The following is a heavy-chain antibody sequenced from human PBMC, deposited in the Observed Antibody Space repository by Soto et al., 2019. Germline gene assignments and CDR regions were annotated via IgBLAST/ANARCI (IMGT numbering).Heavy chain of an antibody. CDR1: GDSVSSNSAA. J-gene: IGHJ6*02. Sequence: SQTLSLTCAISGDSVSSNSAAWNWIRRSPSRGLEWLGRTYYRSKWYNDYAVSVKSRITINPDTSKNQFSLQLNSVTPEDTAVYYCARAVGNWGSSYYYYGMDVWGQGTTVTVSS. CDR3: ARAVGNWGSSYYYYGMDV. CDR2: TYYRSKWYN. D-gene: IGHD7-27*01. V-gene: IGHV6-1*01.